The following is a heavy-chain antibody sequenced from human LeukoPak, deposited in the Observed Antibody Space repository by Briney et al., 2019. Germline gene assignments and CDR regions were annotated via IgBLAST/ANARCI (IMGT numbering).Heavy chain of an antibody. Sequence: PGGSLRLSCAASGFTFSSYAMSWVRQAPGKGLEWVGFIRSKTYGGTTEYAASVEGRFTISRDDSKSIAYLQMNSLKTEDTAVYYCTRSQSGSHPPCWGQGTLVTVSS. D-gene: IGHD3-3*01. CDR2: IRSKTYGGTT. V-gene: IGHV3-49*04. CDR1: GFTFSSYA. J-gene: IGHJ4*02. CDR3: TRSQSGSHPPC.